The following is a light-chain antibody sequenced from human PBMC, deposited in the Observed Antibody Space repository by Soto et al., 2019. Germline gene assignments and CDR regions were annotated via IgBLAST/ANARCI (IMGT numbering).Light chain of an antibody. Sequence: DIQMTQSPSSVSASVGDRVTITCRASQGISSWLGWYQQKPGKAPKLLIYAASSLQSGVPSRFSGSGSGTDLTLTISSLHPEDFATYYFQQANSFRPNFGQGTRLEIK. J-gene: IGKJ5*01. CDR3: QQANSFRPN. V-gene: IGKV1D-12*01. CDR1: QGISSW. CDR2: AAS.